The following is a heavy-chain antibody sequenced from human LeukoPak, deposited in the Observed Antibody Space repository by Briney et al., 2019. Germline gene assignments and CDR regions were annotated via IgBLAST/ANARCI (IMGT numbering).Heavy chain of an antibody. CDR1: GGAISSDNYY. CDR2: INYSGTT. V-gene: IGHV4-39*01. Sequence: SETLSLTCTVSGGAISSDNYYWGWIRQPPGKGLEWIGSINYSGTTYYNPSLKSRVIISVDTSRTQFSLRLSSVTAADTAVYYCARLSDYWGQGTLVTVSS. J-gene: IGHJ4*02. CDR3: ARLSDY.